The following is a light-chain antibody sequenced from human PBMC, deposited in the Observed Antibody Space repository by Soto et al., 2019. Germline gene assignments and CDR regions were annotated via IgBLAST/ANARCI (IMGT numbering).Light chain of an antibody. CDR2: KAS. J-gene: IGKJ1*01. CDR3: QKYNSYSWT. V-gene: IGKV1-5*03. Sequence: DIQMTQSPSTLSASVGDRVTTTCRASQSISSWLAWYQQKPGKAPKILIYKASSLQSGVPSRLSGSGSGTEFTLTISSLQPDDFATYYCQKYNSYSWTCGQGTKVDIK. CDR1: QSISSW.